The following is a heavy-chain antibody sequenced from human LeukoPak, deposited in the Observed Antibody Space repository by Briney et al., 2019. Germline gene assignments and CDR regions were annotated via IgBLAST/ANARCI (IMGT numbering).Heavy chain of an antibody. CDR1: GGSITSSLYF. CDR2: TTYSGTT. J-gene: IGHJ3*02. V-gene: IGHV4-39*01. Sequence: SETLSLTCTVSGGSITSSLYFWGWIRQPPGKGLEWIGSTTYSGTTYYNPSLESRVTISVDTSNYHFSLRLTSVTAADTAVYYCARHSGKRGAVDGFDIWGQGTMVTVSS. D-gene: IGHD1-1*01. CDR3: ARHSGKRGAVDGFDI.